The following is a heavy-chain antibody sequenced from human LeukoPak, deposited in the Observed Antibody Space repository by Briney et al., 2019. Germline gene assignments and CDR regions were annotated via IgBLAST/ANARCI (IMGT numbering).Heavy chain of an antibody. Sequence: APVKVSCKASGYTFTSYYMHWVRQAPGQGLEWMGIINPSGGSTSYAQKFQGRVTMTRDTSTSTVYMELSSLRSEDTAVYYCARDRQVEIGFDYWGQGTLVTVSS. CDR1: GYTFTSYY. CDR2: INPSGGST. J-gene: IGHJ4*02. V-gene: IGHV1-46*01. D-gene: IGHD2-21*01. CDR3: ARDRQVEIGFDY.